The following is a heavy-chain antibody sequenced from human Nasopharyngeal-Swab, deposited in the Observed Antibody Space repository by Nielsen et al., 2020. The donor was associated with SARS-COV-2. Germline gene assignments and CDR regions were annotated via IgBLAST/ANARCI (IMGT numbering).Heavy chain of an antibody. J-gene: IGHJ4*02. D-gene: IGHD3-22*01. CDR2: ISSNGGST. CDR3: VKIIGPSYHSSGYLGY. Sequence: GESLKISCSASGFNFSSYAMHWVRQAPGKGLEYVSAISSNGGSTDYADSVKGRFSISRDNSKNTLYLQMSSLRAEDKAVYYCVKIIGPSYHSSGYLGYWGQGTLVTVSS. V-gene: IGHV3-64D*06. CDR1: GFNFSSYA.